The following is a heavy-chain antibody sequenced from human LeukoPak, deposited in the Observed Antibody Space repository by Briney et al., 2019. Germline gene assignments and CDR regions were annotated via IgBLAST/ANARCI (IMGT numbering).Heavy chain of an antibody. J-gene: IGHJ5*02. CDR1: GFTFSSYA. V-gene: IGHV3-21*01. D-gene: IGHD6-19*01. CDR3: ARKSYTSGAGPNWFDP. Sequence: PGGSLRLSCAASGFTFSSYAMSWVRQAPGKGLEWVSAISSSSSYIYYADSVKGRFTISRDNAKNSLYLQMNSLRAEDTAVYYRARKSYTSGAGPNWFDPWGQGTLVTVSS. CDR2: ISSSSSYI.